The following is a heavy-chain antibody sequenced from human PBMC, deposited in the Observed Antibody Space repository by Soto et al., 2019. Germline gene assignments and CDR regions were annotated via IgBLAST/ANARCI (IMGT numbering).Heavy chain of an antibody. D-gene: IGHD2-2*01. CDR3: ARERYQVISDGMDV. CDR2: INPETGGT. Sequence: QVQLVQSGADVKTPGASVRVSCKASGYTFTGYYVHWVLEAPGQGLEWMGWINPETGGTSYAQKFQGRVTLSRDTSINTAYLELSRLRLDDAAVYFCARERYQVISDGMDVWGQGTTVTVSS. J-gene: IGHJ6*02. V-gene: IGHV1-2*02. CDR1: GYTFTGYY.